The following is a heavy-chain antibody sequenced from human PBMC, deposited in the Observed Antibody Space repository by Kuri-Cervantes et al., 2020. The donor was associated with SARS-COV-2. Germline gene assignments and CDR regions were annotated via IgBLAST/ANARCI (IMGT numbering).Heavy chain of an antibody. D-gene: IGHD3-3*01. CDR1: GFTFSSYS. CDR3: ARDLLNVWSGYYYYYGMDV. Sequence: GGSLRLSCAASGFTFSSYSMNWVRQAPGKGPEWVSYISSSSSTIYYADSVKGRFTISRDNAKNSLYLQMNSLRDEDTAVYYCARDLLNVWSGYYYYYGMDVWGQGTTVTVSS. J-gene: IGHJ6*02. V-gene: IGHV3-48*02. CDR2: ISSSSSTI.